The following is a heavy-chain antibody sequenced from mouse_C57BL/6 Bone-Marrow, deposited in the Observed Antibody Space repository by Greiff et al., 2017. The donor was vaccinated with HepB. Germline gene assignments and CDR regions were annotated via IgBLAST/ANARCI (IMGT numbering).Heavy chain of an antibody. Sequence: VQLQESGPGLVKPSQSLSLTCSVTGYSITSGYYWNWIRQFPGNKLEWRGYIRYDGSNNYNPSLKNRTTITRDTSKNQFFLKLNSVTTEDTATYYCASVTTVVEYYFDYWGQGTTLTVSS. D-gene: IGHD1-1*01. J-gene: IGHJ2*01. CDR1: GYSITSGYY. CDR3: ASVTTVVEYYFDY. V-gene: IGHV3-6*01. CDR2: IRYDGSN.